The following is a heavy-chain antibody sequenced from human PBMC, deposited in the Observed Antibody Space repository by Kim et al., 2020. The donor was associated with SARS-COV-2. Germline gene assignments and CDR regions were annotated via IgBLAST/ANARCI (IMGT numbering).Heavy chain of an antibody. V-gene: IGHV4-39*07. J-gene: IGHJ4*02. CDR2: RFHSGST. D-gene: IGHD6-13*01. CDR3: VWRSPSNWYLQ. Sequence: SETLSLTCSVSGGSITTRDFHWGWIRQPPGKGLEWIASRFHSGSTYSNPSLQTRVTMSIDKSANQFFLNLSSVTPADSAMYYVVWRSPSNWYLQWAQGT. CDR1: GGSITTRDFH.